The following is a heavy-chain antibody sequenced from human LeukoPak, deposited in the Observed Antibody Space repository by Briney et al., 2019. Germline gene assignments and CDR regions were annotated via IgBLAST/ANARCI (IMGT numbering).Heavy chain of an antibody. CDR3: ASTLAVSGPRGIDY. CDR2: IFYTGST. Sequence: SETLSPTCTGSGGSISTSSYYWSWIRQPPGKTLEWIGHIFYTGSTMYNPSLKSRVSISLETSKNQFSVKMSSVTAADTAVYYCASTLAVSGPRGIDYWGQGTLVTVSS. V-gene: IGHV4-61*01. CDR1: GGSISTSSYY. J-gene: IGHJ4*02. D-gene: IGHD6-19*01.